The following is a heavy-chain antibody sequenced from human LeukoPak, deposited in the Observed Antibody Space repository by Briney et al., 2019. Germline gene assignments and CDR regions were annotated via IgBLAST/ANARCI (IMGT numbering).Heavy chain of an antibody. CDR1: GYTFTSYA. CDR3: ARSTSQAFDI. V-gene: IGHV1-69*13. D-gene: IGHD2-2*01. CDR2: IIPIFGTA. J-gene: IGHJ3*02. Sequence: ASVKVSCKASGYTFTSYAMTWVRQAPGQGLEWMGGIIPIFGTANYAQKFQGRVTITADESTSTAYMELSSLRSEDTAVYYCARSTSQAFDIWGQGTMVTVSS.